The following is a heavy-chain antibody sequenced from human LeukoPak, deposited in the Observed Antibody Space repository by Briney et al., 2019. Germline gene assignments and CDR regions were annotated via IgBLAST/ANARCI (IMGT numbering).Heavy chain of an antibody. CDR1: GFTFSDYS. D-gene: IGHD3-22*01. Sequence: PGGSLRLSCAASGFTFSDYSMNWVRQAPGKGLEWVSSISTTSSYIYYADSVKGRFTISRDNAKNSLYLQMNSLRADDTAVHFCARDIYDDSGYFRRGLDYWGQGILVTVSS. CDR3: ARDIYDDSGYFRRGLDY. CDR2: ISTTSSYI. V-gene: IGHV3-21*01. J-gene: IGHJ4*02.